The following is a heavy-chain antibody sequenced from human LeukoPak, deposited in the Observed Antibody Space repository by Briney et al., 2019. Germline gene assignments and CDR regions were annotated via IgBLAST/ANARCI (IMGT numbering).Heavy chain of an antibody. J-gene: IGHJ4*02. CDR2: ISFGGGIQ. Sequence: GRSLRLSCVASGFSFKNYAIHWVRQAPGKGLEWVSVISFGGGIQYYADSVKGRFTVSRDNSRNTLYLQVNSLRTEDTAIYYCARVIGDYGGNYFDYWGQGTLVTVSS. V-gene: IGHV3-30-3*01. CDR1: GFSFKNYA. CDR3: ARVIGDYGGNYFDY. D-gene: IGHD4-17*01.